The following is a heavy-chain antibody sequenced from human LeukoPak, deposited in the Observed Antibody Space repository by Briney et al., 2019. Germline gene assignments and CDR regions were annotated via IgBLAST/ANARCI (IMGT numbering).Heavy chain of an antibody. Sequence: PGGSLRLSCAASGFTFSDYIMNWVRQAPGKGLEWVASISRNSTYIHYADSVKGRFTISRDNARNSLFLQMNSLRAEDTAIYYCARDEGYYFDCWGQGTQVTVSS. J-gene: IGHJ4*02. CDR3: ARDEGYYFDC. V-gene: IGHV3-21*01. CDR1: GFTFSDYI. CDR2: ISRNSTYI.